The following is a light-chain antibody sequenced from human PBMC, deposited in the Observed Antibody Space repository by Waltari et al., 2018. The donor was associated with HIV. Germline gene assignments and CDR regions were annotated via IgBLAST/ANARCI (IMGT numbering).Light chain of an antibody. J-gene: IGKJ1*01. CDR1: PGISNY. CDR3: QKYNSAPWT. Sequence: DVQMTQSPSSLSASVGDRVTITCRASPGISNYVAWYQQKSGKVPKLLIYAASTSLSGVPSRFSGSGSGTDFTLTISSLQPEDVATYYCQKYNSAPWTFGQGTRVEIK. V-gene: IGKV1-27*01. CDR2: AAS.